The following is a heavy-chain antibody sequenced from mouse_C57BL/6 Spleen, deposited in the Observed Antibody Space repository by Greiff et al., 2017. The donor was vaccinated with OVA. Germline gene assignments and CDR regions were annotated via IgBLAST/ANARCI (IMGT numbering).Heavy chain of an antibody. CDR3: ARPTYGSSWGFAY. D-gene: IGHD1-1*01. J-gene: IGHJ3*01. CDR2: ISSGSSTI. Sequence: EVQVVESGGGLVKPGGSLKLSCAASGFTFSDYGMHWVRQAPEKGLEWVAYISSGSSTIYYADTVKGRFTISRDNAKNTLFLQMTSLRSEDTAMYYCARPTYGSSWGFAYWGQGTLVTVSA. V-gene: IGHV5-17*01. CDR1: GFTFSDYG.